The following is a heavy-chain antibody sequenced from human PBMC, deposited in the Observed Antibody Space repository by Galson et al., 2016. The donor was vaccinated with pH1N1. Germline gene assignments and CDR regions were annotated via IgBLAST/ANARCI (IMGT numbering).Heavy chain of an antibody. D-gene: IGHD3-10*01. J-gene: IGHJ6*03. V-gene: IGHV3-21*01. CDR3: ARGVSGYYSYQYMDV. CDR1: GFSFRDYN. Sequence: SLRLSCAASGFSFRDYNMIWVRQAPGKGLEWVSSISGSSIYIYYTDSVKGRFIISRDNVANSLYLQMNSLRAEDTAIYYCARGVSGYYSYQYMDVWDKGATVTVSS. CDR2: ISGSSIYI.